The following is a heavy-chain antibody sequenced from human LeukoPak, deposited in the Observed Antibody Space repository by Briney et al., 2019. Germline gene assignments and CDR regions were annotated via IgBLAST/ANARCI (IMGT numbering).Heavy chain of an antibody. CDR1: GFTFSNAW. CDR3: AADVPSPLAQIDY. V-gene: IGHV3-15*01. Sequence: GGSLRLSCAASGFTFSNAWMSWVRQAPGKGLEWVARIRADGTTDYAAPVKGRFTISRDDSMNTLSLQMDSLKTGDTAVYYCAADVPSPLAQIDYCGHGTPVTVSS. J-gene: IGHJ4*01. CDR2: IRADGTT. D-gene: IGHD1-14*01.